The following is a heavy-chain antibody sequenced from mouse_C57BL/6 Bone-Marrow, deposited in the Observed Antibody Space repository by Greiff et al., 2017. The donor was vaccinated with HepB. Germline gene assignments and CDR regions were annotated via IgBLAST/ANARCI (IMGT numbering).Heavy chain of an antibody. D-gene: IGHD2-3*01. J-gene: IGHJ1*03. CDR2: IDPSDSYT. CDR3: ARADGYPDWYFDV. V-gene: IGHV1-59*01. Sequence: QVQLQQPGAELVRPGTSVKLSCKASGYTFTSYWMHWVKQRPGQGLEWIGVIDPSDSYTNYNQKFKGKATLTVDTSTSTAYMQLSSLTSEDSAVYYFARADGYPDWYFDVWGTGTTVTVSS. CDR1: GYTFTSYW.